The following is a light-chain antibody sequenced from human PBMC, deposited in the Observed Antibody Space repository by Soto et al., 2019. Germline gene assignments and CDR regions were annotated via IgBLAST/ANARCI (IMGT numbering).Light chain of an antibody. V-gene: IGLV8-61*01. CDR1: SGSVSTSYY. CDR2: STN. CDR3: VLYMGSGLWV. Sequence: QTVVTQEPSFSVSPGGTVTLTCGLSSGSVSTSYYPSWYQQTPGQAPRTLIYSTNTRSSGVPDRFSGSILGNKAALTITGAQADDESDYYCVLYMGSGLWVFGGGTKFTVL. J-gene: IGLJ3*02.